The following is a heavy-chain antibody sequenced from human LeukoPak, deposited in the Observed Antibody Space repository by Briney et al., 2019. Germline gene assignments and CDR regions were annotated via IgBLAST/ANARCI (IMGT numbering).Heavy chain of an antibody. CDR2: IRYDGSNK. CDR3: AKEAHIVVVPAALDI. V-gene: IGHV3-30*02. Sequence: GGSLRLSCAASGFTFSSYWMSWVRQAPGKGLEWVAFIRYDGSNKYYADSVKGRFTISRDNSKNTLYLQMNSLRVEDTAVYYCAKEAHIVVVPAALDIWGQGTMVTVSS. CDR1: GFTFSSYW. J-gene: IGHJ3*02. D-gene: IGHD2-2*01.